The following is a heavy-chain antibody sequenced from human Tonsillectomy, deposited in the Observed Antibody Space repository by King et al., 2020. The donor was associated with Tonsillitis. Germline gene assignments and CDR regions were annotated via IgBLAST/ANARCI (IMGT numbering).Heavy chain of an antibody. V-gene: IGHV4-59*01. CDR3: VRSWNCYFDL. CDR1: GVSMSTDY. D-gene: IGHD3-10*01. J-gene: IGHJ2*01. Sequence: QLQESGPGLVKPSETLSLTCTVSGVSMSTDYWSWIRQPPGKGLEGIGHIFYSGITNSNPSLRSRVTLSVDTSKNQVSLQRSSGTAADTAVYYCVRSWNCYFDLWGRGTPVTVSS. CDR2: IFYSGIT.